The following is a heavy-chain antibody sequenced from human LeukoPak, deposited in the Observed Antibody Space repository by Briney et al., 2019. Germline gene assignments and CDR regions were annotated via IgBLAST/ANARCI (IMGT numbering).Heavy chain of an antibody. CDR2: ISGSSITI. Sequence: GGSLRLSCAASGFTFSSYAMSWVRQAPGKGLEWVSYISGSSITIYYADSVKGRFTISRDNAKNSLYLQMNSLRADDTAVYYCAREVGGGATNYFDYWGQGTLVTVSS. V-gene: IGHV3-48*01. D-gene: IGHD1-26*01. J-gene: IGHJ4*02. CDR3: AREVGGGATNYFDY. CDR1: GFTFSSYA.